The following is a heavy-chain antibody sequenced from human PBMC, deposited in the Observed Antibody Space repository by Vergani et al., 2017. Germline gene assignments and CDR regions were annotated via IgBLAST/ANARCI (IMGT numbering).Heavy chain of an antibody. J-gene: IGHJ6*02. CDR1: GYTFTGYY. D-gene: IGHD2-15*01. CDR3: ASLGYCSGGSCFHYYYYGMDV. V-gene: IGHV1-2*02. CDR2: INPNSGGT. Sequence: QVQLVQSGAEVKKPGASVKVSCKASGYTFTGYYMHWVRQAPGQGLEWMGWINPNSGGTNYAQKFQGRVTMTRDTSISTAYMELSRLRSDDTAVYYCASLGYCSGGSCFHYYYYGMDVWGQGTTVTVSS.